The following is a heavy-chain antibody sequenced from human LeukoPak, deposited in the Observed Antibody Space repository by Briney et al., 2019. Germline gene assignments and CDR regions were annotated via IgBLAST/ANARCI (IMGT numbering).Heavy chain of an antibody. J-gene: IGHJ4*02. CDR2: IYYSAST. D-gene: IGHD3-10*01. V-gene: IGHV4-59*08. CDR3: ARGRSGRTSYYFDY. CDR1: GGSISSYY. Sequence: PSETLSLTCTVSGGSISSYYWSWIRQPPGKGLEWIGYIYYSASTNYNPSLKSRVTISVDTSKNQFSLKLSSVTAADTAVYYCARGRSGRTSYYFDYWGQGTLVTVSS.